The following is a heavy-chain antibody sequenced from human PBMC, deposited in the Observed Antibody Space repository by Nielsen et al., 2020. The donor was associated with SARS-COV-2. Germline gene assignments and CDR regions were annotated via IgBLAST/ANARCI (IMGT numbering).Heavy chain of an antibody. D-gene: IGHD2-2*01. Sequence: GESLKISCAASGFTFSSYWMSWVRQAPGKGLEWVANIKQDGSEKYYVDSVKGRFTISRDNAKNSLYLQMNSLRAEDTAVYYCARIYCSSTSCYGSWFDPWGQGTLVTVSS. CDR1: GFTFSSYW. CDR3: ARIYCSSTSCYGSWFDP. J-gene: IGHJ5*02. V-gene: IGHV3-7*03. CDR2: IKQDGSEK.